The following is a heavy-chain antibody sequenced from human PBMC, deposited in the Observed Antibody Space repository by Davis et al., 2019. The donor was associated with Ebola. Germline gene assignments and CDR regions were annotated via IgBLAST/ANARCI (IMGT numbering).Heavy chain of an antibody. J-gene: IGHJ4*02. V-gene: IGHV4-59*01. CDR2: IYYSGST. CDR1: GGSISSYY. CDR3: ARLWPVWGSYRLAFDY. D-gene: IGHD3-16*02. Sequence: PSETLSLTCTVSGGSISSYYWSWIRQPPGKGLEWIGYIYYSGSTNYNPSLKSRVTISVDTSKNQFSLKLSSVTAADTAVYYCARLWPVWGSYRLAFDYWGQGTLVTVSS.